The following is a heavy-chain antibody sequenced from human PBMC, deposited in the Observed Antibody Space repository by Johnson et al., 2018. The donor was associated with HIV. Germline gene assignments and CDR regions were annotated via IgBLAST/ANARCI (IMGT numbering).Heavy chain of an antibody. CDR3: AREEVVVAATQDDAFDI. Sequence: QVQLVESGGGVVQPGGSLRLSCAASGFTFSSYGMHWVRQAPGKGLEWVAFIRYDGSNKYYAVSVKGRFTIPRDNSKNTLYLQLISRRAEDTALYYCAREEVVVAATQDDAFDIWGQGTMVTVSS. J-gene: IGHJ3*02. CDR1: GFTFSSYG. CDR2: IRYDGSNK. V-gene: IGHV3-30*02. D-gene: IGHD2-15*01.